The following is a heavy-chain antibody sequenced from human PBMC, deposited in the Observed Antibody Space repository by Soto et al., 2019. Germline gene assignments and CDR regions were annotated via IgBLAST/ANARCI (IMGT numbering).Heavy chain of an antibody. V-gene: IGHV4-30-4*01. J-gene: IGHJ4*02. CDR2: IYNSGSA. D-gene: IGHD3-22*01. CDR3: ARGTDTSGSTDY. CDR1: GGSISSGDYY. Sequence: QVQLQESGPGLVKPSQTLSLTCTVSGGSISSGDYYWNWIRQPPGKGLEWIGYIYNSGSAYYNPSLMSRLTISVDTSKNQFSLKLSSVTAADTAVYYCARGTDTSGSTDYWGQGTLVTVSP.